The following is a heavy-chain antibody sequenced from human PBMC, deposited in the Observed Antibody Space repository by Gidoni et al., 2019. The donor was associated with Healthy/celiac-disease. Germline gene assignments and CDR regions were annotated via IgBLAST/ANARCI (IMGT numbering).Heavy chain of an antibody. J-gene: IGHJ4*02. CDR3: AKDRSGYALDY. Sequence: EVQPAGSGGVGVQQGGVLRLSCVAPGFTFDDYAMHWVRQAPGKGLEWVSLISWDGGSTYYADSVKGRFTISRDNSKNSLYLQMNSLRAEDTALYYCAKDRSGYALDYWGQGTLVTVSS. V-gene: IGHV3-43D*04. CDR1: GFTFDDYA. D-gene: IGHD5-12*01. CDR2: ISWDGGST.